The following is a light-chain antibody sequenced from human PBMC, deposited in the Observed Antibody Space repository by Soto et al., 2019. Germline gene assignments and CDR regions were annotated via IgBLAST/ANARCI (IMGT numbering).Light chain of an antibody. CDR3: SSYAGSNNYVV. Sequence: QSVLTQPPSASGSPGQSVTISCTGTSSYVGAYNYVSWYQQHPGKAPKLMIYEVTKRPSGVPDRFSGSKSGNTASLTVSGLQAEDEADYYCSSYAGSNNYVVFGGGTKLTVL. CDR2: EVT. J-gene: IGLJ2*01. CDR1: SSYVGAYNY. V-gene: IGLV2-8*01.